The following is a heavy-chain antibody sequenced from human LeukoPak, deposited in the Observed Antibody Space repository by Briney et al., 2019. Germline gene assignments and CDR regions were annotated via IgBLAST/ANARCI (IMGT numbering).Heavy chain of an antibody. V-gene: IGHV1-2*02. J-gene: IGHJ3*02. CDR3: ARDGGAPDAFDI. D-gene: IGHD3-16*01. CDR1: GYTFTGYY. Sequence: ASVKVSCKASGYTFTGYYMHWVRQAPGQGLEWMGWINPSSGGTNYAQKFQGRVTMTRDTSISTAYMELSRLRSDDTAVYYCARDGGAPDAFDIWGQGTMVTVSS. CDR2: INPSSGGT.